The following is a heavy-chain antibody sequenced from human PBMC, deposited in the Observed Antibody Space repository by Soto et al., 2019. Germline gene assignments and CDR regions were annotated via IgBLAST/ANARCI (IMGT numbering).Heavy chain of an antibody. CDR2: FDPEDGET. CDR1: GYTLTELS. J-gene: IGHJ6*02. V-gene: IGHV1-24*01. CDR3: ATGVGTAKARYYYYGMYV. Sequence: ASVKVSCKVSGYTLTELSMHWVRQAPGKGLEWMGGFDPEDGETIYAQKFQGRVTMTEDTSTDTAYMELSSLRSEDTAVYYCATGVGTAKARYYYYGMYVWGQGTTVTVSS. D-gene: IGHD2-21*02.